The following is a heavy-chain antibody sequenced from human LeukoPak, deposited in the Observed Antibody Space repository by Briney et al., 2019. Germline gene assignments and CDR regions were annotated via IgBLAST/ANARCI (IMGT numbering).Heavy chain of an antibody. CDR1: GFTFSSYW. J-gene: IGHJ4*02. Sequence: GGSLRLSCAASGFTFSSYWMSWVRQAPGKGLEWVANIKQDGSEKYYVGSVKGRFTISRDNAKNSLYLQMNSLRAEDTAVYYCARAKSGVSRWLQSIWGQGTLVTVSS. D-gene: IGHD5-24*01. CDR2: IKQDGSEK. V-gene: IGHV3-7*01. CDR3: ARAKSGVSRWLQSI.